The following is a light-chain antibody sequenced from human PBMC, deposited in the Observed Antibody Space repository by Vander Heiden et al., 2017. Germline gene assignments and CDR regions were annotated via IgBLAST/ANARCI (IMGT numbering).Light chain of an antibody. J-gene: IGKJ1*01. Sequence: DFVLTQSPASLAVSLGERATINCKSSQSVLSSSNNKNYLTWFQQKPGQPPKLLIYWASTRESGVPDRFSGSGSGTDFTLTISSLQAEDVAVYYCQQYYNIPRTFGQGTKVEIK. CDR3: QQYYNIPRT. V-gene: IGKV4-1*01. CDR1: QSVLSSSNNKNY. CDR2: WAS.